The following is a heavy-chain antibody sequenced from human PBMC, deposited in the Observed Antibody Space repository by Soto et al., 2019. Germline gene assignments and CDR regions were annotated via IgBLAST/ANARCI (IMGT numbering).Heavy chain of an antibody. V-gene: IGHV3-74*01. J-gene: IGHJ4*02. Sequence: GGSLRLSCVVSGFTFSSSWMHWVRQAPGKGLVWVSRINSDGSYINYADSVKGRFTISRDNSKNTLYLEMNSLRAEDTAVYYCAKVIVVIAAAGDYFDYWGQGTLVTVSS. CDR2: INSDGSYI. CDR3: AKVIVVIAAAGDYFDY. D-gene: IGHD2-15*01. CDR1: GFTFSSSW.